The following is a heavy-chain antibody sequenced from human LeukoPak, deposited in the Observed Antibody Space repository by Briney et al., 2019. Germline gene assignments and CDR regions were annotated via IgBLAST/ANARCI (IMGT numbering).Heavy chain of an antibody. CDR3: ARGYRDFRVEGRYFHS. CDR2: VHYSGTA. Sequence: SETLSLTCTVYDGSITNYDWSWVRQPPGKGLEFIGHVHYSGTANYNPSLRSRVTISIDTSKKHFFLKWKSVAAADTAVYYCARGYRDFRVEGRYFHSWGQGTLVTVPS. D-gene: IGHD4-17*01. V-gene: IGHV4-59*01. J-gene: IGHJ4*02. CDR1: DGSITNYD.